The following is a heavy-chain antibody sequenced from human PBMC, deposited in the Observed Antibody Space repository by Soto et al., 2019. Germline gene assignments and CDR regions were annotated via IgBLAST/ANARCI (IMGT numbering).Heavy chain of an antibody. D-gene: IGHD6-19*01. CDR3: AKRFYSASSGSFDY. V-gene: IGHV3-23*01. J-gene: IGHJ4*02. CDR1: GFTFSDYG. Sequence: GESLKISCAASGFTFSDYGMNWVRQAPGKGLEWVSGISGGGDNTHYADSVKARFTISRDNSKNTLFLQMNNLRAEDTAVYYCAKRFYSASSGSFDYWGQGTLVTVSS. CDR2: ISGGGDNT.